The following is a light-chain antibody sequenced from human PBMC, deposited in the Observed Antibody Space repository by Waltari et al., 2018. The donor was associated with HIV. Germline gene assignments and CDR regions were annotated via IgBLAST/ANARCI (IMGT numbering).Light chain of an antibody. V-gene: IGLV2-23*01. Sequence: QSALTQPASVSGSPGQSITISCTGTSSDVGSYNVVSWYQQHPGKAPKLMIYEYNKLPSGVSNRFSGAKSGNTASLTISGLQAEDEADYSCCSYAGSSTWVFGGGTKLTVL. J-gene: IGLJ3*02. CDR2: EYN. CDR3: CSYAGSSTWV. CDR1: SSDVGSYNV.